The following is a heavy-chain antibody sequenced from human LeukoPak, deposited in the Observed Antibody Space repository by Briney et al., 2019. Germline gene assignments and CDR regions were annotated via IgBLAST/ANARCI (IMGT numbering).Heavy chain of an antibody. CDR2: INWNGGST. V-gene: IGHV3-20*04. D-gene: IGHD6-6*01. CDR1: GFTFDDYA. Sequence: GSLRLSCAASGFTFDDYAMHWVRQAPGKGLEWVSGINWNGGSTGYADSVKGRFTISRDNAKNSLYLQMHSLRAEDTALYYCARDALVAARLGWFDPWGQGTLVTVSS. CDR3: ARDALVAARLGWFDP. J-gene: IGHJ5*02.